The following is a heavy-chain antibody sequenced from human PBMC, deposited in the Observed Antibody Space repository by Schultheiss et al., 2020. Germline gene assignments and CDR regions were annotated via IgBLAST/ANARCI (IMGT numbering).Heavy chain of an antibody. CDR3: ARKSATYSFDY. J-gene: IGHJ4*02. Sequence: GESLKISCKASGYTFTSYGISWVRQAPGQGLEWMGWISAYNGNTNYAQKLQGRVTMTTDTSTSTAYMELRSLRSDDTAVYYCARKSATYSFDYWGQGTLVTVYS. D-gene: IGHD4-11*01. CDR1: GYTFTSYG. V-gene: IGHV1-18*01. CDR2: ISAYNGNT.